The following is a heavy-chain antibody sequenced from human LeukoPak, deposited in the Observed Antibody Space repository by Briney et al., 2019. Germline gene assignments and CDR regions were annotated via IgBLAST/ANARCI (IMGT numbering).Heavy chain of an antibody. V-gene: IGHV1-2*04. D-gene: IGHD1-26*01. CDR1: GYTFTGYY. J-gene: IGHJ4*02. CDR2: INPNSGGT. CDR3: ARSGSYQYYFDY. Sequence: ASVKVSCKASGYTFTGYYMHWVRQTPGQGLEWMGWINPNSGGTNYAQKFQGWVTMTRDTSISTAYMELSRLRSDDTAVYYCARSGSYQYYFDYWGQGTLVTVSS.